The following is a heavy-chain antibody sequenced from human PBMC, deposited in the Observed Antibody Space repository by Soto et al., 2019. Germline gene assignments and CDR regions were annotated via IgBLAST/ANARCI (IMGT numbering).Heavy chain of an antibody. CDR2: ISAYNGKT. J-gene: IGHJ3*02. D-gene: IGHD3-10*01. V-gene: IGHV1-18*01. Sequence: QVQLEQSGAEVKRPGASVKGSCKASGYTFTSYGISWVRQAPGQGLEWMGWISAYNGKTNYAQKLQGRVTMTTDTSTSTAYMELRSLRSDDTAVYYCARLTMAQDAFDIWGQGTMVTVSS. CDR3: ARLTMAQDAFDI. CDR1: GYTFTSYG.